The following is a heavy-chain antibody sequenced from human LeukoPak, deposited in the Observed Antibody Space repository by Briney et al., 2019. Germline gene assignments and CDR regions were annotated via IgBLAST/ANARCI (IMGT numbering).Heavy chain of an antibody. V-gene: IGHV1-18*01. CDR1: GYTFTSYG. CDR2: ISAYNGNT. CDR3: ARAGPYTVTTASDDY. J-gene: IGHJ4*02. Sequence: ASVKVSCKASGYTFTSYGISWVRQAPGQGLEWMGWISAYNGNTNYAQKLQGRVTMTTDTSTSTAYMELRSLRSDDTAVYYCARAGPYTVTTASDDYWGQGTLVTVSS. D-gene: IGHD4-17*01.